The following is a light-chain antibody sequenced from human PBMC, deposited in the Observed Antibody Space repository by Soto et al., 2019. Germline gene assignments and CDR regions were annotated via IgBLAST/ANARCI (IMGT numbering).Light chain of an antibody. CDR1: QSVSNY. J-gene: IGKJ5*01. CDR2: GAS. V-gene: IGKV3-20*01. Sequence: IMLSQSPGTLSLSQGERATLSCRASQSVSNYLAWYQQKPGQAPRLLIYGASSRATGIPDRFSGSGSGTDFTLTISRLEPEDFAVYYCQQYGSSPMTFGQGTRLEIK. CDR3: QQYGSSPMT.